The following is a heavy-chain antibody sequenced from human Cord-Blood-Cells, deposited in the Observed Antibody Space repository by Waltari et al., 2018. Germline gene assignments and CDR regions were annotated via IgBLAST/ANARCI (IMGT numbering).Heavy chain of an antibody. V-gene: IGHV3-33*01. Sequence: QVQLVESGGGVVQPGRSLRLSCAASGFTFSSYGMHWVRQAPGKGLEWVAVIWYDGSNKYYADSVKGRFTISRDNSKNTLYLQMNSLRAEDTAVYYCAQGGSSSPYDGAFDIWGQGTMVTVSS. J-gene: IGHJ3*02. CDR3: AQGGSSSPYDGAFDI. CDR1: GFTFSSYG. D-gene: IGHD2-15*01. CDR2: IWYDGSNK.